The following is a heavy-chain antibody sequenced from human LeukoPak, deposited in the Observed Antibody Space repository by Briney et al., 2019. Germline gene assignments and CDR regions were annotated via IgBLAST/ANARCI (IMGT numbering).Heavy chain of an antibody. Sequence: ASVKVSCKASGYTFTNFYMHWVRQAPGQGLEWMGVINPSGGSTSYAQKFQGRVTMTRDTSTSTVYMELSSLRSEDTAVYYCARDDNGDNWFDPWREGTLVTVSS. CDR2: INPSGGST. V-gene: IGHV1-46*01. CDR1: GYTFTNFY. D-gene: IGHD4-17*01. J-gene: IGHJ5*02. CDR3: ARDDNGDNWFDP.